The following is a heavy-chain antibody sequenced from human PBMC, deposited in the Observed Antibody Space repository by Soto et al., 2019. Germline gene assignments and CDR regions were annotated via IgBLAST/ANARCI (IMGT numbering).Heavy chain of an antibody. CDR3: AKDFSYCSGGSCYLGGMDV. CDR1: GFTFSSYA. CDR2: ISGSGGST. V-gene: IGHV3-23*01. J-gene: IGHJ6*02. D-gene: IGHD2-15*01. Sequence: PGGSLRLSCAASGFTFSSYAMSWVRQAPGKGLEWVSAISGSGGSTYYADSVKGRFTISRDNSKNTLYLQMNSLRAEDTAVYYCAKDFSYCSGGSCYLGGMDVWGQGTTVTVSS.